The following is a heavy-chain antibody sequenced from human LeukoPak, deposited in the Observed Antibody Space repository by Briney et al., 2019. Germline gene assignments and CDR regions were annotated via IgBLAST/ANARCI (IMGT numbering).Heavy chain of an antibody. CDR2: ISYDGSNK. V-gene: IGHV3-30*04. Sequence: PGRSLRLSCAAPGFTFSSYAMHWVRQAPGKGLEWVAVISYDGSNKYYADSVKGRFTISRDNSKNTLYLQMNSLRAEDTAVYYCAKIGTRNPSGYSSRSVWGKGTTVTVSS. CDR1: GFTFSSYA. CDR3: AKIGTRNPSGYSSRSV. D-gene: IGHD6-13*01. J-gene: IGHJ6*04.